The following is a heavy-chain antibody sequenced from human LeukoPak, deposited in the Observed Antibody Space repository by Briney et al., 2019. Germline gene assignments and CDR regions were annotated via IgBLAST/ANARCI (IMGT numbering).Heavy chain of an antibody. CDR1: GGSISSGDYY. CDR3: ARDVVRGVTPSHYYYHGMDV. D-gene: IGHD3-10*01. V-gene: IGHV4-30-4*01. Sequence: PSQTLSLTCTVSGGSISSGDYYWSWIPQPPGKGLEWIGYIYYSGSTYYNPSLKSRVTISVDTSKNQFSLKLSSVTAADTAVYYCARDVVRGVTPSHYYYHGMDVWGKGTTVTVSS. J-gene: IGHJ6*04. CDR2: IYYSGST.